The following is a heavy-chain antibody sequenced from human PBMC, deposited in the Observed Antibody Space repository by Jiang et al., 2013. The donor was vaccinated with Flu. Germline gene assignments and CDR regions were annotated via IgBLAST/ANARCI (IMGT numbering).Heavy chain of an antibody. Sequence: DSVKGRLTVSRGNAQNSVYLQMSSLRVEDTAVYYCARGISSSWDYYYYAMDLWGKGTTVTVSS. CDR3: ARGISSSWDYYYYAMDL. D-gene: IGHD6-13*01. V-gene: IGHV3-48*03. J-gene: IGHJ6*04.